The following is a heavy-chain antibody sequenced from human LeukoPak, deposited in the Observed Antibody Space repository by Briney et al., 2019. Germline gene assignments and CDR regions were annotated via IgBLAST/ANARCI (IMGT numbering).Heavy chain of an antibody. D-gene: IGHD2-21*01. CDR2: ISYDGSNK. Sequence: GGSLRLSCAASGFTFSSYAMHWARQAPGKGLEWVAVISYDGSNKYYADSVKGRFTISRDNSKNTLYLQMNSLRAEDTAVYYCAKGVFRIWYFDLWGRGTLVTVSS. J-gene: IGHJ2*01. CDR1: GFTFSSYA. CDR3: AKGVFRIWYFDL. V-gene: IGHV3-30*04.